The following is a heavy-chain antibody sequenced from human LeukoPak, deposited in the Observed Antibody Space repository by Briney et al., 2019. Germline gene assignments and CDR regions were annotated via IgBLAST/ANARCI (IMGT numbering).Heavy chain of an antibody. J-gene: IGHJ3*02. D-gene: IGHD3-9*01. CDR1: GGSFSGYY. Sequence: PSETLSLTCAVYGGSFSGYYWSWIRQPPGKGLERIGEINHSGSTNYNPSLKSRVTISVDTSKNQFSLKLSSVTAADTAVYYCARAGRYFDWLRGHDAFDIWGQGTMVTVSS. CDR3: ARAGRYFDWLRGHDAFDI. CDR2: INHSGST. V-gene: IGHV4-34*01.